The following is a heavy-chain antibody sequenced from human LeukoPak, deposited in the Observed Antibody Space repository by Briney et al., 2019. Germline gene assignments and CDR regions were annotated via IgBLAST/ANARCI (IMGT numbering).Heavy chain of an antibody. CDR3: ARVNVFGEMATGRFDP. CDR1: GYTLTGYY. D-gene: IGHD3-16*01. CDR2: INPDSGGT. J-gene: IGHJ5*02. Sequence: ASVKFSCNASGYTLTGYYLHWVRQAPGQGLEWMGLINPDSGGTNSAQKFQGRVTMTRDTSISTAYMELSRLRSEDTAVYYCARVNVFGEMATGRFDPWGQGTLVTVSS. V-gene: IGHV1-2*02.